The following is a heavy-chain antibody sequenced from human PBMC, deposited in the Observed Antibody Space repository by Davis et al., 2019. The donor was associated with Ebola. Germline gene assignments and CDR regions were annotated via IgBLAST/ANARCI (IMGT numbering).Heavy chain of an antibody. CDR3: AKDPQEYSYGRFDY. V-gene: IGHV3-30*18. D-gene: IGHD3-16*01. CDR1: GFSFRSYG. Sequence: GEYLKISCAVSGFSFRSYGMHWVRQAPGKGLEWVAVISFDGSNKYYADSVKGRLTISRDNSKNTLYLQMNSLRAEDTAMYYCAKDPQEYSYGRFDYWGQGTLVTVSS. J-gene: IGHJ4*02. CDR2: ISFDGSNK.